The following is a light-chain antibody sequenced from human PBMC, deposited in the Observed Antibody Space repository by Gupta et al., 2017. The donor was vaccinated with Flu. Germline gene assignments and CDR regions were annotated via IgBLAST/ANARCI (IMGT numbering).Light chain of an antibody. CDR3: QVWDNNVV. J-gene: IGLJ2*01. CDR1: NIGSEN. Sequence: SPDLTQPLSVSVALGQTATITCGGNNIGSENVHWYQQRPGQAPVLVIFMDDKRPSGIPERFSGSNSGNAATLTISAAQAGDEADYYCQVWDNNVVFGGGTKLTVL. V-gene: IGLV3-9*01. CDR2: MDD.